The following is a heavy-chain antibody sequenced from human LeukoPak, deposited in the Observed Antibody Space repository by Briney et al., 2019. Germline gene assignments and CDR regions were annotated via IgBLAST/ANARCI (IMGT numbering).Heavy chain of an antibody. CDR3: ARAATITGDWFDP. V-gene: IGHV1-2*02. CDR1: GYTFTGYY. Sequence: ASVKVSCKASGYTFTGYYMHWVRQAPGQGLEWMGWINPNSGGTNYAQKFQGRVTMTRDTSISTAYMELSRLRSDDTAVYYCARAATITGDWFDPWGQGTLVTVSS. CDR2: INPNSGGT. J-gene: IGHJ5*02. D-gene: IGHD5-12*01.